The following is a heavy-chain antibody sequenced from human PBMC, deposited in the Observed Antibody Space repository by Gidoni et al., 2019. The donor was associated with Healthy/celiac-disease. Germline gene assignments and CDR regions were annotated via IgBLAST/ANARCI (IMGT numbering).Heavy chain of an antibody. V-gene: IGHV4-39*07. D-gene: IGHD3-22*01. CDR3: ARVYYYDSSGYPAEFDY. CDR1: GGSISSSSYY. J-gene: IGHJ4*02. CDR2: IYYSGST. Sequence: QLQLQESGPGLVKPSETLSLTCTVSGGSISSSSYYWGWIRQPPGKGLEWIGSIYYSGSTYYNPSLKSRVTISVDTSKNQFSLKLSSVTAADTAVYYCARVYYYDSSGYPAEFDYWGQGTLVTVSS.